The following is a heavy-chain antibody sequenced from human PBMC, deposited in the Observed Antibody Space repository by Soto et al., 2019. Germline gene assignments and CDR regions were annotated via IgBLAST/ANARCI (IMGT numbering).Heavy chain of an antibody. J-gene: IGHJ4*02. Sequence: LSLTRTVSGGSISSYYWSLIRQPPGKGLEWIGYIYYSGSTNYNPSLKSRVTISVDTSKNQFSLKLSSVTAADTAVYYCASGGSCYSRYCYFDYWGQGTLVTVSS. CDR3: ASGGSCYSRYCYFDY. V-gene: IGHV4-59*01. D-gene: IGHD2-15*01. CDR1: GGSISSYY. CDR2: IYYSGST.